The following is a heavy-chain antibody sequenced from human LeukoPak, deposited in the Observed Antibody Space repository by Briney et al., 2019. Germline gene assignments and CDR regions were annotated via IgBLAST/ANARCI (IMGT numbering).Heavy chain of an antibody. CDR2: MNPNSGNT. CDR3: AREPHGSGWYEYYYYGMDV. J-gene: IGHJ6*02. Sequence: ASVKVSCKASGYTFTGYYMHWVRQATGQGLEWMGWMNPNSGNTGYAQKFQGRVTMTRNTSISTAYMELSSLRSEDTAVYYCAREPHGSGWYEYYYYGMDVWGQGTTVTVSS. CDR1: GYTFTGYY. V-gene: IGHV1-8*02. D-gene: IGHD6-19*01.